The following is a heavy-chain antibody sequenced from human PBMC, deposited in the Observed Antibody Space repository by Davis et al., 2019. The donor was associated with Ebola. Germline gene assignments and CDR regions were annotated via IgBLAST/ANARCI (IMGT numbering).Heavy chain of an antibody. Sequence: LTRAASGFTFCSSDMHCVCHASRQGPEWVLAIATAGDTYYPASVKGRFTISRENAKNSFYLQTNSLRAEDTAVYYCARALADRIWEWSGTYYYYGRDVWGKGTRITVA. J-gene: IGHJ6*04. CDR3: ARALADRIWEWSGTYYYYGRDV. CDR1: GFTFCSSD. D-gene: IGHD3-3*01. CDR2: IATAGDT. V-gene: IGHV3-13*01.